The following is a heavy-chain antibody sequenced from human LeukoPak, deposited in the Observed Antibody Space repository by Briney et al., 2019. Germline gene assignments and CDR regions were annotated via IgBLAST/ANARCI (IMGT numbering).Heavy chain of an antibody. CDR2: IDHRGDT. CDR3: ARGATTSETGYFGC. D-gene: IGHD1-1*01. Sequence: SETLSLTCAVYGGSFSRYYWSWIRQSPGKGLEWIAEIDHRGDTNYNPSAKSRVTISVDTSKNQFSLKVRSLSAADTAVYYCARGATTSETGYFGCWGQGALVTVPS. CDR1: GGSFSRYY. J-gene: IGHJ4*03. V-gene: IGHV4-34*01.